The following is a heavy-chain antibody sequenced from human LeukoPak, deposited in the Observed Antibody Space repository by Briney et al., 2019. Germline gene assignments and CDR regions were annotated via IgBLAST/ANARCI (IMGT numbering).Heavy chain of an antibody. CDR3: ARGTGNHDFWSGDAFDV. J-gene: IGHJ3*01. V-gene: IGHV4-59*11. CDR2: LYYSGST. CDR1: GVSISRHY. Sequence: SETLSLTCTVSGVSISRHYWSWIRQPPGKGLEWISCLYYSGSTSYNPSLKSRVTISVITSKNEFSLRLSSVTVADTAKYYCARGTGNHDFWSGDAFDVWGQGTMVTVSS. D-gene: IGHD3-3*01.